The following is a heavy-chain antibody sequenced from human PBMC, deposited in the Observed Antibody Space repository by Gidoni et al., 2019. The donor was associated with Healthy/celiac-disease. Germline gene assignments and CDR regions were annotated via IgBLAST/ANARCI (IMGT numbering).Heavy chain of an antibody. D-gene: IGHD3-9*01. V-gene: IGHV4-39*01. CDR2: IYYSGST. CDR1: GGSISSSSYY. Sequence: QLQLQESGPGLVKPSETLSLTCTVSGGSISSSSYYWGWIRQPPGKGLEWIGSIYYSGSTYYNPSLKSRVTISVDTSKNQFSLKLSSVTAADTAVYYCARHFEVRYLDWLSAFDIWGQGTMVTVSS. J-gene: IGHJ3*02. CDR3: ARHFEVRYLDWLSAFDI.